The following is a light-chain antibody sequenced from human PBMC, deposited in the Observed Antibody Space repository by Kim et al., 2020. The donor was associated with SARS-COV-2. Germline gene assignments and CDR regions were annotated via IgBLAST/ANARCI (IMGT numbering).Light chain of an antibody. CDR3: SAYTSSSTWV. V-gene: IGLV2-14*04. CDR1: SSDVGGYNY. Sequence: GQSITISCTVTSSDVGGYNYVSWYQQHPGKAPELMIYDVSKRPSGVSDRFSGSKSGNTAALTISGLQAEDETDYYCSAYTSSSTWVFGGGTQLTVL. CDR2: DVS. J-gene: IGLJ3*02.